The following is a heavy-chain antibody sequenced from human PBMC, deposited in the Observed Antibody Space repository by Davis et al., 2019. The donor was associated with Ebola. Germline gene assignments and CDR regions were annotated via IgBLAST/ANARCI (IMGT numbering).Heavy chain of an antibody. CDR3: ARGRYTTSSLDY. D-gene: IGHD6-6*01. CDR2: IHHSGSA. CDR1: GYSVSSGYY. V-gene: IGHV4-38-2*02. Sequence: SETLSLTCTVSGYSVSSGYYWGLIRQPPGQGLEWIGSIHHSGSAYYNPSLKSRVTISVYTSKNQFSLKLTSVTAADTAVYYCARGRYTTSSLDYWGQGTLVTVSS. J-gene: IGHJ4*02.